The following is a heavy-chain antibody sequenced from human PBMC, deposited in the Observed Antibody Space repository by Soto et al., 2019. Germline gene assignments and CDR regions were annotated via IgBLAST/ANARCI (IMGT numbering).Heavy chain of an antibody. CDR2: IWYDGSNE. D-gene: IGHD4-4*01. CDR1: GFDFSMFG. CDR3: ARDPTPIQGPTLDY. Sequence: PGGSLRLSCAASGFDFSMFGMHWVRQAPGTGLEWVAFIWYDGSNENYADSVKGRFTISRDNSKNTLYLQMNTLRTEDSAVYFCARDPTPIQGPTLDYWGQGTRVTVSS. J-gene: IGHJ4*02. V-gene: IGHV3-33*01.